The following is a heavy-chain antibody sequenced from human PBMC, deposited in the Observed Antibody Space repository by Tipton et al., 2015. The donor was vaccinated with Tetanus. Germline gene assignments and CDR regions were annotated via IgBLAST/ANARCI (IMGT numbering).Heavy chain of an antibody. J-gene: IGHJ4*02. Sequence: TLSLTCTVSGDPMNDFYWSWIRQPPGKGLEWIGHIFYSGNTDYNPSLKSRVTISVDTSRKQFSLRLSSVTAADTAVYYCARWIAVTGTDFDFWGQGILVTVSS. CDR3: ARWIAVTGTDFDF. V-gene: IGHV4-59*08. CDR2: IFYSGNT. CDR1: GDPMNDFY. D-gene: IGHD6-19*01.